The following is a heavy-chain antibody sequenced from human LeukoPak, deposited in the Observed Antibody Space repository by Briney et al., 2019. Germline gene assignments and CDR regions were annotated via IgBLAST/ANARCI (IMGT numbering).Heavy chain of an antibody. V-gene: IGHV4-38-2*01. CDR3: ATSEGGGFFDY. CDR1: GYSINSGYH. CDR2: MHHTGST. J-gene: IGHJ4*02. Sequence: PSETLSLTCSVSGYSINSGYHWGWIRQPPGKGLEWTAIMHHTGSTHYNPSLQSRVTISIDTSKNHFSLKLRSVSAADTAIYYCATSEGGGFFDYWGQGTPVTVSS. D-gene: IGHD4-23*01.